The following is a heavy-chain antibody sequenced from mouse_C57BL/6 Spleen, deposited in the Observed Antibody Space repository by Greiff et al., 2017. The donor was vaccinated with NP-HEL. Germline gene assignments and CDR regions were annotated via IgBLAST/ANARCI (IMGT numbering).Heavy chain of an antibody. Sequence: VKLMESGPGLVAPSQSLSITCTVSGFSLTSYGVSWVRQPPGKGLEWLGVIWGDGSTNYHSALISRLSISKDNSKSQVFLKLNSLQTDDTATYYCASTGKLGNPAWFAYWGQGTLVTVSA. J-gene: IGHJ3*01. D-gene: IGHD2-1*01. CDR1: GFSLTSYG. V-gene: IGHV2-3*01. CDR2: IWGDGST. CDR3: ASTGKLGNPAWFAY.